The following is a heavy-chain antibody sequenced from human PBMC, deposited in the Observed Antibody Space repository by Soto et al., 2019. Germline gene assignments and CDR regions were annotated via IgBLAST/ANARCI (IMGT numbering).Heavy chain of an antibody. V-gene: IGHV1-18*01. CDR3: ARIHPRIAVAEVP. CDR2: NSAYNGNT. D-gene: IGHD6-19*01. J-gene: IGHJ5*02. Sequence: VQLVQSGAEVKKPGASVKVSCKASGYTFTSYGISWVRQAPGQGPEWIGWNSAYNGNTNESQKLKGRVTMTTDTSTGTAYMEPRSLVSDDTAVYYCARIHPRIAVAEVPWGQGTLVTVSS. CDR1: GYTFTSYG.